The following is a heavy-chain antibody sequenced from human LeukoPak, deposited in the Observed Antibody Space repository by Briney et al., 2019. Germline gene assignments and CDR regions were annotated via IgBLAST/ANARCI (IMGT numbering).Heavy chain of an antibody. D-gene: IGHD6-13*01. Sequence: GGSLRLSCAASGFTFDDYAMHWVRQAPGKGLEWVSGIGWNSGGIVYADSVKGRFTISRDNAKNSLYPQMNSLGAEDTAFYYCVKVTAAGFVDHWGQGTLVTVSS. CDR2: IGWNSGGI. J-gene: IGHJ4*02. V-gene: IGHV3-9*01. CDR3: VKVTAAGFVDH. CDR1: GFTFDDYA.